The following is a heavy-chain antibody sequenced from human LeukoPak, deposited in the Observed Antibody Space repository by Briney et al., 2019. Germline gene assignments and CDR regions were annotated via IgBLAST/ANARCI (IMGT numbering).Heavy chain of an antibody. V-gene: IGHV3-48*04. D-gene: IGHD1-26*01. CDR2: ITASGTAM. Sequence: GGSLRLPCAASGFTFSSYSMNWVRQAPGKGLEWVSHITASGTAMFYADSVKGRFTISRDNAKNSLYLQMNSLRAEDTAVYYCARVSGNYYRWFDSWGQGTLVTVSS. CDR3: ARVSGNYYRWFDS. J-gene: IGHJ5*01. CDR1: GFTFSSYS.